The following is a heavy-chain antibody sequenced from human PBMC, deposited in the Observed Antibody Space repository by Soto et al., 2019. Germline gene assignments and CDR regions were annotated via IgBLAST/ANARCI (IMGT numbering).Heavy chain of an antibody. D-gene: IGHD2-15*01. V-gene: IGHV4-39*01. Sequence: PSETLSLTCTVSGGSISSSSYYWGWIRQPPGKGLEWIGSIYYSGSTYYNPSLKSRVAISVDTSKNQFSLKLRSVTAADTAVYFFVSRQNCSGGSCSPGDAFDVWGQ. J-gene: IGHJ3*01. CDR3: VSRQNCSGGSCSPGDAFDV. CDR1: GGSISSSSYY. CDR2: IYYSGST.